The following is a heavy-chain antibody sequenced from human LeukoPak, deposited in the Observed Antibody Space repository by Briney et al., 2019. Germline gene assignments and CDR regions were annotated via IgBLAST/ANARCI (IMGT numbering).Heavy chain of an antibody. Sequence: GGSLRLSCAAYGLTFSKFTMSWVRQAPGKGLEWVSGIYNSGGSEYADSVKGRFTISRDNSKNTVYLQMNSLRVEDTAVYFCAKDRVPDGVWSIDYWGQGTLVTVSS. J-gene: IGHJ4*02. CDR3: AKDRVPDGVWSIDY. CDR2: IYNSGGSE. CDR1: GLTFSKFT. V-gene: IGHV3-23*01. D-gene: IGHD2-8*02.